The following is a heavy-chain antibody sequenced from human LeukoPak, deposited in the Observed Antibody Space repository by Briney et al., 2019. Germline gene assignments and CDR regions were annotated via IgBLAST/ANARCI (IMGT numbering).Heavy chain of an antibody. D-gene: IGHD1-26*01. CDR2: ISAYNGNT. Sequence: ASVKVSCKASGYTFTSYYMHWVRQAPGQGLEWMGWISAYNGNTNYAQKLQGRVTMTTDTSTSTAYMELRSLRSDDTAVYYCARGGIVGDASYYYYMDVWGKGTTVTVSS. CDR3: ARGGIVGDASYYYYMDV. CDR1: GYTFTSYY. V-gene: IGHV1-18*04. J-gene: IGHJ6*03.